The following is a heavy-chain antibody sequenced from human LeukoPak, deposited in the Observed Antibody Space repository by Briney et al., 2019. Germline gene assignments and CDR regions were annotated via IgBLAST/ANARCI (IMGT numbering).Heavy chain of an antibody. D-gene: IGHD5-24*01. CDR1: GFTFSSYA. CDR3: ARDYKYAFDN. J-gene: IGHJ4*02. Sequence: GGSLRLSCAASGFTFSSYAMHWVRQAPGKGLEWVAVISYDGSNKYYADSVKGRFTISRDNSKNTLYLQMNSLRAEDAAVYYCARDYKYAFDNWGQGTLVTVSS. V-gene: IGHV3-30*01. CDR2: ISYDGSNK.